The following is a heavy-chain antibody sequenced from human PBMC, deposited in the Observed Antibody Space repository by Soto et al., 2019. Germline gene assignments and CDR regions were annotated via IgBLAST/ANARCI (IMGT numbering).Heavy chain of an antibody. Sequence: ASVKVSCKASGYTFTSYDINWVRQATGRGLEWMGWMNPNSGTTGYAQKFQGRVTMTRNTSISTAYMELSSLRSEDTAVYYCARGEYSYGYIYYYYMDVWGKGTTVTVSS. D-gene: IGHD5-18*01. CDR1: GYTFTSYD. CDR3: ARGEYSYGYIYYYYMDV. V-gene: IGHV1-8*01. J-gene: IGHJ6*03. CDR2: MNPNSGTT.